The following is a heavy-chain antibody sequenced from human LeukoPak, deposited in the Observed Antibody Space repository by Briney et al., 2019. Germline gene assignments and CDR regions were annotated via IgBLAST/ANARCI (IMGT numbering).Heavy chain of an antibody. CDR1: GGSISSGGYY. J-gene: IGHJ4*02. Sequence: SETLSLTCTVSGGSISSGGYYWSWIRQPPGKGLEWIGYIYHSGSTYYNPSLKSRVTISVDRSKNQFSLKLSSVTAADTAVYYCARDSGFSGQLDYWGQGTLVTVSS. CDR2: IYHSGST. V-gene: IGHV4-30-2*01. D-gene: IGHD3-10*01. CDR3: ARDSGFSGQLDY.